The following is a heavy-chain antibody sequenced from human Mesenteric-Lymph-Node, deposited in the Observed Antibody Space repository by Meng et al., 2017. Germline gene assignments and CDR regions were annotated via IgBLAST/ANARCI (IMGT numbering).Heavy chain of an antibody. J-gene: IGHJ4*02. Sequence: QRVESGGGLVKPWRFLILFCAASGFTFSDYAIHWVRQAPGKGLEWVASISNDGSDKFYANSVKGRFTISRDNSKNTLFLQMNSLRVEDTAVYYCVRDAGSFDYWGQGTLVTVSS. CDR3: VRDAGSFDY. V-gene: IGHV3-30*04. D-gene: IGHD6-13*01. CDR2: ISNDGSDK. CDR1: GFTFSDYA.